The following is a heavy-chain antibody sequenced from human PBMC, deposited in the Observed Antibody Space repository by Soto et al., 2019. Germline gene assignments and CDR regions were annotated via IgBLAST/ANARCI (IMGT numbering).Heavy chain of an antibody. J-gene: IGHJ6*02. D-gene: IGHD3-16*01. V-gene: IGHV1-69*01. CDR2: IIPIFGTA. Sequence: QVQLVQSGAEVKKPGSSVKVSCKASGGTFSSYAISWVRQAPGQGLEWMGGIIPIFGTANYAQKFQARGTITADETTSTAYMGLSSLRSEDTAVSYCARSPRAKYYDYVWGRGDVWGQGTTVTVSS. CDR3: ARSPRAKYYDYVWGRGDV. CDR1: GGTFSSYA.